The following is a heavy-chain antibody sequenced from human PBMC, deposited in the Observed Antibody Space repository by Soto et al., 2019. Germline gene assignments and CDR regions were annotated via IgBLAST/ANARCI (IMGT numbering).Heavy chain of an antibody. CDR1: GFTFSSYA. CDR3: AKNGGHFASGWLLDYYFDY. J-gene: IGHJ4*02. V-gene: IGHV3-23*01. CDR2: ISASGGST. D-gene: IGHD6-19*01. Sequence: GGSLRLSCAASGFTFSSYAMSWVRQAPGKGLEWVSAISASGGSTYYADSVKGRFTISRDNSKNTLYLQMNTLRAEDTAVYYCAKNGGHFASGWLLDYYFDYWGQGALVTVSS.